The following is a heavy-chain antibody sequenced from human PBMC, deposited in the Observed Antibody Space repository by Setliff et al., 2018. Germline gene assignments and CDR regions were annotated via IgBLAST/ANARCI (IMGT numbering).Heavy chain of an antibody. V-gene: IGHV1-2*04. CDR1: GYTFTGYY. CDR2: INPNSGGT. D-gene: IGHD1-1*01. CDR3: ARDGLGAGMLWGGSGWFDP. J-gene: IGHJ5*02. Sequence: ASVKVSCKASGYTFTGYYMHWVRQAPGQGLEWMGWINPNSGGTNYAQKFQGWVTMTRDTSISTACMELSRLRSDDTAVYYCARDGLGAGMLWGGSGWFDPWGQGTLVTVSS.